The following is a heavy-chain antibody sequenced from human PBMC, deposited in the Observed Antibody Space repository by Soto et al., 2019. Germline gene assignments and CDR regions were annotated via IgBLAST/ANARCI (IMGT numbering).Heavy chain of an antibody. V-gene: IGHV3-23*01. CDR1: GFTFSSYA. CDR3: AKVRYSSSWYDYYMDV. J-gene: IGHJ6*03. Sequence: EVQLLESGGGLVQPGGSLRLSCAASGFTFSSYAMSWVRQAPGKGLEWVSAISGSGGSTYYADSVKGRFTISRDNSKNTLYLQMNSLRAEDTAVYYCAKVRYSSSWYDYYMDVWGKGTTVTVSS. CDR2: ISGSGGST. D-gene: IGHD6-13*01.